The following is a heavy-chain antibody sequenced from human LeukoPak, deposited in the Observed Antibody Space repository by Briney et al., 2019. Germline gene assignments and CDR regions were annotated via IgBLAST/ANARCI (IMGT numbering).Heavy chain of an antibody. D-gene: IGHD6-19*01. CDR1: GFTVSSNY. J-gene: IGHJ4*02. Sequence: GSLRLSCAASGFTVSSNYMSWVRQAPGKGLEWVSVIYSGGSTYYADSVKGRFTISRDNSKNTLYLQMNSLRVEDTAVYYCARGSKAVAGPPHFDYWGQGTLVTVSS. V-gene: IGHV3-66*01. CDR2: IYSGGST. CDR3: ARGSKAVAGPPHFDY.